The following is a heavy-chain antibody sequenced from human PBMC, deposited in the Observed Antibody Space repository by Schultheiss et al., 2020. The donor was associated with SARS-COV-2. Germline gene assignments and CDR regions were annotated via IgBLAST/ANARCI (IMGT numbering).Heavy chain of an antibody. D-gene: IGHD6-13*01. CDR2: IYYSGST. CDR3: ARAHSSWYRGEAY. CDR1: GGSFSGYY. Sequence: SETLSLTCAVYGGSFSGYYWSWIRQLPGKGLEWIGSIYYSGSTYYNPSLKSRVTISVDTSKNQLSLKLSSVTAADTDVYYCARAHSSWYRGEAYWGQGTLVTGAS. J-gene: IGHJ4*02. V-gene: IGHV4-34*01.